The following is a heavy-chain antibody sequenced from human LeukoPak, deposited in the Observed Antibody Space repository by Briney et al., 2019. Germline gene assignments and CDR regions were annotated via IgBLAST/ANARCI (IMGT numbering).Heavy chain of an antibody. J-gene: IGHJ4*02. V-gene: IGHV1-69*01. Sequence: SVKVSCKASGGTFSSYAISWVRQAPGQGLEWMGGIIPIFGTASYAQKFQGRVTITADESTSTAYMELSSLRSEDTAVYYCAWRGHDHRDYHPIGYWGQGTLVTVSS. CDR2: IIPIFGTA. D-gene: IGHD4-17*01. CDR1: GGTFSSYA. CDR3: AWRGHDHRDYHPIGY.